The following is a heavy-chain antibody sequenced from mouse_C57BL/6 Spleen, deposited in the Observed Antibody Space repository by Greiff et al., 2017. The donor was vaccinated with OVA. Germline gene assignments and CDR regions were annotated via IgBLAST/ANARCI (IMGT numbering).Heavy chain of an antibody. V-gene: IGHV1-19*01. CDR2: INPYNGGT. CDR1: GYTFTDYY. D-gene: IGHD1-1*01. CDR3: ARAVVPFAY. Sequence: EVHLVESGPVLVKPGASVKMSCKASGYTFTDYYMNWVKQSHGKSLEWIGVINPYNGGTSYNQKFKGKATLTVDKSSSTAYMELNSLTSEDSAVYYCARAVVPFAYWGQGTLVTVSA. J-gene: IGHJ3*01.